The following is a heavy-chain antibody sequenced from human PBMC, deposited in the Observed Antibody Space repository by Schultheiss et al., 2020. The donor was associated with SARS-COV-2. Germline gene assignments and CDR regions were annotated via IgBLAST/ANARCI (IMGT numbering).Heavy chain of an antibody. D-gene: IGHD4-17*01. Sequence: ASVKVSCKASGGTFSSYAISWVRQAPGQGLEWMGWISAYNGNTNYAQKLQGRVTMTTDTSTSTAYMELRSLRSDDTAVYYCARVPQLNYGDYWRHYYYYYAMDVWGQGTTVTVSS. CDR3: ARVPQLNYGDYWRHYYYYYAMDV. CDR1: GGTFSSYA. CDR2: ISAYNGNT. J-gene: IGHJ6*02. V-gene: IGHV1-18*01.